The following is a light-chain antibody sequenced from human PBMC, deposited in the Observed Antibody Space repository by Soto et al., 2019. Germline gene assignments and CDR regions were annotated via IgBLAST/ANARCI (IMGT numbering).Light chain of an antibody. V-gene: IGKV1-39*01. J-gene: IGKJ5*01. Sequence: DIQMTQSPSSLSASVGDRVTMTYRASQSISSHLNWYQQKPGKAPNLLMYTASNLQSGVSSRFSGSGSGTDFTLTISSLQPEDFATYYCQQSYSTPISFGQGTRLEIK. CDR2: TAS. CDR1: QSISSH. CDR3: QQSYSTPIS.